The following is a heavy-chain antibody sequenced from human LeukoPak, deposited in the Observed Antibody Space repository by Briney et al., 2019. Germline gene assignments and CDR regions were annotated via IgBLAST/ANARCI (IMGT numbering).Heavy chain of an antibody. J-gene: IGHJ4*02. CDR2: ISGSGGST. Sequence: GGFLRLSCAASGFTFSSYAMSWVRQAPGKGLEWVSAISGSGGSTYYADSVKGRFTISRDNSKNTLYLQMNSLRAEDTAVYYCAKQTYYGDYSYFDYWGQGTLVTVSS. D-gene: IGHD4-17*01. CDR1: GFTFSSYA. CDR3: AKQTYYGDYSYFDY. V-gene: IGHV3-23*01.